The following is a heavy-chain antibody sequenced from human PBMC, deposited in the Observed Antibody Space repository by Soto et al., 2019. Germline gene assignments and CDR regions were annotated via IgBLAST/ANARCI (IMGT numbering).Heavy chain of an antibody. J-gene: IGHJ4*02. CDR2: ISSSSSTI. Sequence: PGGSLRLSCAASGFTFSSYSMNWVRQAPGKGLEWVSYISSSSSTIYYADSVKGRFTISRDNAKNSLYLQMNSLRDTAVYYCARDSGYSYGPLDYWGQGTLVNVSS. D-gene: IGHD5-18*01. CDR3: ARDSGYSYGPLDY. CDR1: GFTFSSYS. V-gene: IGHV3-48*01.